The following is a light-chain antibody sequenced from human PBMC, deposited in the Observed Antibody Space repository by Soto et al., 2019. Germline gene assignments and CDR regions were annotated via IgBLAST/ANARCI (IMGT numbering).Light chain of an antibody. J-gene: IGLJ2*01. V-gene: IGLV2-8*01. CDR3: SSFAGNHNLV. CDR2: EVS. CDR1: SSDVGGYNY. Sequence: QSALTQPPSASGSPGQSVTISCTGTSSDVGGYNYVSWYQQHPGKAPKLMISEVSKRPSGVPDRFSGSKSGNTASLTVSGLQAEDEDDYYCSSFAGNHNLVFGGGTKLTVL.